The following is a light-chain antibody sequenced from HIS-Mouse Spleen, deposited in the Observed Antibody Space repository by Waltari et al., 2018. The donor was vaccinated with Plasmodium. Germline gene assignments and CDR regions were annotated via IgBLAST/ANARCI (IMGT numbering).Light chain of an antibody. V-gene: IGLV3-10*01. CDR1: ALPKKY. Sequence: SYELTQPPSVSVSPAQTARITCSGDALPKKYAYWSQQKSGQAPVLVIYEDSKRPSGIPERFSGSSSGTMATLTISGAQVEDEADYYCYSTDSSNHSVFGSGTKVTVL. J-gene: IGLJ6*01. CDR2: EDS. CDR3: YSTDSSNHSV.